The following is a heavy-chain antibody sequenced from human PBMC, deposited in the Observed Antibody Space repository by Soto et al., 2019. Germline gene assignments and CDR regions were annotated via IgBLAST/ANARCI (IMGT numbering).Heavy chain of an antibody. J-gene: IGHJ6*02. CDR1: GYTFTRYG. Sequence: QGQLVQSEAEVKKPGASVKVSCKASGYTFTRYGISWVRQAPGQGLEWMGWISGYNGDTTYAQKFQCRVTMTIDTSTSTAYMELRSLTSDYTAVYYCAKNGQPPYYYYGLDVWGQGTKVTVSS. CDR2: ISGYNGDT. D-gene: IGHD2-8*01. V-gene: IGHV1-18*01. CDR3: AKNGQPPYYYYGLDV.